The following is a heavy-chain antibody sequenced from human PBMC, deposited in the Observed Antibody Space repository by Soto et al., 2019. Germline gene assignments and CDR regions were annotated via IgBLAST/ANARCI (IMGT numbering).Heavy chain of an antibody. J-gene: IGHJ5*01. CDR1: GYTFTSYG. Sequence: QVQLVQSGAEVKKPGASVKVSCKASGYTFTSYGISWVRQAPGQGLEWMGWISAYNGNTNYAQKLQGRVTMTTDTSPSTDYMELRSLRSDDTAVYYCARRITFGEVIVNDCFEPWGQGSLVTVSS. D-gene: IGHD3-16*02. CDR2: ISAYNGNT. V-gene: IGHV1-18*04. CDR3: ARRITFGEVIVNDCFEP.